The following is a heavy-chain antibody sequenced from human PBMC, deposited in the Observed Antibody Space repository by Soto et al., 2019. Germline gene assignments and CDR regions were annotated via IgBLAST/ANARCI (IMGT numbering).Heavy chain of an antibody. CDR3: ARGVYGSGNYYTGPSAFDI. CDR2: TIPVFNTA. Sequence: QVQLEQSGAEVKKPGSSVEVSCKASGGTLSDHGVAWLRQAPGLGLEWMGGTIPVFNTAKYAQKFQGRVTVTADKFTNIAYMELSSLRSEDTAFYFCARGVYGSGNYYTGPSAFDIWGQGTMVIVSS. J-gene: IGHJ3*02. V-gene: IGHV1-69*06. CDR1: GGTLSDHG. D-gene: IGHD3-10*01.